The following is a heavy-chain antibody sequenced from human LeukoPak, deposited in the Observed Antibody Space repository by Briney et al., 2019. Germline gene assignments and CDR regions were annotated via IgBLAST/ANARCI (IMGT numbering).Heavy chain of an antibody. V-gene: IGHV3-66*01. Sequence: GGSLRLSCAASGFTVSSNYMNWVRQAPGKGLEWVSVIYSGGSTYYADSVKGRFTISRDNSKNTLYLQMNTLRAEDTAVYYCARDSRYYGSGYWYFDLWGRGTRVTVSS. D-gene: IGHD3-10*01. CDR1: GFTVSSNY. CDR3: ARDSRYYGSGYWYFDL. CDR2: IYSGGST. J-gene: IGHJ2*01.